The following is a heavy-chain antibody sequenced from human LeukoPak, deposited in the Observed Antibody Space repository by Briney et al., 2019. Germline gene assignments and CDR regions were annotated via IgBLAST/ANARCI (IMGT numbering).Heavy chain of an antibody. V-gene: IGHV4-38-2*01. J-gene: IGHJ4*02. CDR1: GYSISSGYY. Sequence: SETLSLTCAVSGYSISSGYYWGWIRQPPGEGLEWTGNMYHSGNTFYNASLKSRVTISVDTSKNQFSLKLSSVTAADTAVYYCARRIGTSYFDYWGQGTLVTVSS. CDR3: ARRIGTSYFDY. CDR2: MYHSGNT. D-gene: IGHD1-1*01.